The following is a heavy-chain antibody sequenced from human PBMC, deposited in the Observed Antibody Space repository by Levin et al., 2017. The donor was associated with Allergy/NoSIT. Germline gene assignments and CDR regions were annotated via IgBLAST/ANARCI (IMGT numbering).Heavy chain of an antibody. CDR1: GFTFSSYS. Sequence: PGGSLRLSCAASGFTFSSYSMNWVRQAPGKGLEWISSISISSNYIYYADSVKGRFTISRDNAETSLFLQMNSLRAEDTAVYYCARVPRGAVADDYWGQGTLVIVSS. CDR2: ISISSNYI. D-gene: IGHD6-19*01. CDR3: ARVPRGAVADDY. V-gene: IGHV3-21*01. J-gene: IGHJ4*02.